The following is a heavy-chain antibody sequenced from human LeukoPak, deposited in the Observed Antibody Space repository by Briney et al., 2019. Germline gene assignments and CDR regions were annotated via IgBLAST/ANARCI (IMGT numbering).Heavy chain of an antibody. D-gene: IGHD2-2*01. J-gene: IGHJ4*02. CDR3: ARLYCSSTTCSHGHSYGYFDY. Sequence: GGSLRLSCAASGFTFSDYRMTWVRQAPGKGLEWVSSISRSGSYTYYGDSVKGRFTISRDNARNSLYLQMNNLRAEDTAVYYCARLYCSSTTCSHGHSYGYFDYWAQGALVTVSS. CDR1: GFTFSDYR. CDR2: ISRSGSYT. V-gene: IGHV3-21*01.